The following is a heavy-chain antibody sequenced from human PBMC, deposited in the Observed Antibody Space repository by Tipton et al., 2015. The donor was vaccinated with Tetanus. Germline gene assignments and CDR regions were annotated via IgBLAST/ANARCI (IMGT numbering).Heavy chain of an antibody. CDR3: ARSLGSGRYFDY. J-gene: IGHJ4*02. CDR1: GDSVSSNSAA. Sequence: GLVKPSQTLSLTCAISGDSVSSNSAAWHWIRQSPSRGLEWLGRTYYRSKWYNDYAVSVKSRISINTDTSKNQLSLQLNSVTPDDTAVYYCARSLGSGRYFDYWGQGTLVTVSS. CDR2: TYYRSKWYN. D-gene: IGHD6-19*01. V-gene: IGHV6-1*01.